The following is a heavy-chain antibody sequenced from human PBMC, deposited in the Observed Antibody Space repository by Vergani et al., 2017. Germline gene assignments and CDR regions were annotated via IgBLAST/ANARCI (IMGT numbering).Heavy chain of an antibody. D-gene: IGHD1-1*01. V-gene: IGHV5-51*01. CDR1: EYSFGNYW. CDR3: ARHTTYTDS. CDR2: IYPADSDT. J-gene: IGHJ4*02. Sequence: EVELVQSGPEMRKPGESLTISCKGSEYSFGNYWIGWVRQKPGKGLEGMVIIYPADSDTRYSPSFQGQVTISADKSISTAFLQWDSLKASDTAFYYCARHTTYTDSWGQGALVTVSS.